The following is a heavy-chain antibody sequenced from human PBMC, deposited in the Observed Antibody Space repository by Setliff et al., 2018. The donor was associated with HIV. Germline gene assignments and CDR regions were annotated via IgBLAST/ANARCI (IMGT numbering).Heavy chain of an antibody. CDR3: ARFPLLHKNAFDI. D-gene: IGHD2-15*01. Sequence: SETLSLTCTVSGDSISNYYWSWVRQPPGKGLEWIGYIYTTGSTNNNPSLRSRVTISVDTSKNQFSLNLSSVTAADTAVYYCARFPLLHKNAFDIWGQGTMVTVS. CDR1: GDSISNYY. V-gene: IGHV4-4*09. CDR2: IYTTGST. J-gene: IGHJ3*02.